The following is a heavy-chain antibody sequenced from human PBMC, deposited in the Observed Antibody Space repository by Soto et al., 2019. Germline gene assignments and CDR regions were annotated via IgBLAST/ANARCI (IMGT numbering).Heavy chain of an antibody. CDR3: AAGVTYDGNFDI. V-gene: IGHV1-58*02. D-gene: IGHD5-12*01. Sequence: SVKVSCKASGFTFTSSAMQWVRQARGQRLEWIGWIVVGSGNTNYAQKFQERVSITRDMSTRTAYMELSSLRSEDTAVYYCAAGVTYDGNFDIWGQGTMVTVS. J-gene: IGHJ3*02. CDR1: GFTFTSSA. CDR2: IVVGSGNT.